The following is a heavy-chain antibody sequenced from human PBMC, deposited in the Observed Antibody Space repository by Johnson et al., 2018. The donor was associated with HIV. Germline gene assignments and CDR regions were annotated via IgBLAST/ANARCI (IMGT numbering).Heavy chain of an antibody. J-gene: IGHJ3*02. V-gene: IGHV3-66*02. CDR3: ARVSYGSGTQGAFDI. CDR2: IYSGGST. D-gene: IGHD3-10*01. CDR1: VFTVSSNY. Sequence: VQLVESGGGLVQPGGSLRLSCAASVFTVSSNYMSWVRQAPGKGLEWVSVIYSGGSTYYADSVKGRFTISRDNSKNTLYLQMNSLRAEDTAVYYCARVSYGSGTQGAFDIWGQGTMVTVSS.